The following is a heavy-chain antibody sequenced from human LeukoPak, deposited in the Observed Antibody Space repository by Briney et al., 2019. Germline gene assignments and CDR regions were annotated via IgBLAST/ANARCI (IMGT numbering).Heavy chain of an antibody. V-gene: IGHV4-39*07. Sequence: PSETLSLTCTVSGGSISSSSYYWGWIRQPPGKGLEWIGSIYYSGSTYYNPSLKSRVTISVDTSKNQFSLKLSSVTAADTAVYYCARPNSGWLNWFDPWGQGTLVTVSS. J-gene: IGHJ5*02. CDR2: IYYSGST. CDR3: ARPNSGWLNWFDP. CDR1: GGSISSSSYY. D-gene: IGHD6-19*01.